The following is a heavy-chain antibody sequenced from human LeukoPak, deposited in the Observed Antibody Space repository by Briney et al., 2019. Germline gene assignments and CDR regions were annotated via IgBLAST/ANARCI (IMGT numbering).Heavy chain of an antibody. D-gene: IGHD2-15*01. CDR2: IIPIFGTA. CDR1: GGTFSSYA. V-gene: IGHV1-69*13. Sequence: SVKVSCKASGGTFSSYAISWVRQAPGQGLEWMGGIIPIFGTANYAQKFQGRVTITADESTSTAYMELSSLRSEDTAVYYCARPLRSGYYYYYMDVWGKGTTVTISS. J-gene: IGHJ6*03. CDR3: ARPLRSGYYYYYMDV.